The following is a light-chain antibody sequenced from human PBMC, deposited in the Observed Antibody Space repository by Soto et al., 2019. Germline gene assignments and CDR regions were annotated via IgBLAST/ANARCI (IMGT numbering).Light chain of an antibody. CDR2: AAS. CDR3: QQYYDYPWT. V-gene: IGKV1-8*01. Sequence: AIRMTQSPSSFSASTGDRVTIACRASQGVSSYVAWYQQKPGTAPKLLIYAASTLQSGVPSRFSGSGSGTDFTLTISCLQSEDFATHYCQQYYDYPWTFGQGTEVEIK. CDR1: QGVSSY. J-gene: IGKJ1*01.